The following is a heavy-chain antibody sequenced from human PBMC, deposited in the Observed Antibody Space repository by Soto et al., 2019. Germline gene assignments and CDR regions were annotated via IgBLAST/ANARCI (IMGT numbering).Heavy chain of an antibody. CDR1: GFTFSSYG. V-gene: IGHV3-33*01. J-gene: IGHJ4*02. CDR3: ARGWSSDPHKLKIQLQFYY. Sequence: QVQLVESGGGVVQPGRSLRLSCAASGFTFSSYGMHWVRQAPGKGLEWVAVIWYDGSNKYYADSVKGRFTISRDNSKNTLYLHMNSLRDEDTAVYYCARGWSSDPHKLKIQLQFYYWGQGTLVTVSS. CDR2: IWYDGSNK. D-gene: IGHD6-13*01.